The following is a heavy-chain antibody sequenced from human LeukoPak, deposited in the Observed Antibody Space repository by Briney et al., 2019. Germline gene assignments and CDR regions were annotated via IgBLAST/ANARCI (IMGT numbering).Heavy chain of an antibody. CDR1: GFTFSSYG. J-gene: IGHJ4*02. D-gene: IGHD2-15*01. CDR2: ISYDGSNK. CDR3: ANSRRKLVVAACPLHY. Sequence: PGRSLRLSCAASGFTFSSYGMHWVRQAPGKGLEWVSVISYDGSNKYYADSVKGRFTISRDNSKNTLYLQMNSLRAEDTAVYYCANSRRKLVVAACPLHYWGRATLVPVSS. V-gene: IGHV3-30*18.